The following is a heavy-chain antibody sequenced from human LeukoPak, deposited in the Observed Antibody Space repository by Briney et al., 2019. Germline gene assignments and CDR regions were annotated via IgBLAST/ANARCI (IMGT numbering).Heavy chain of an antibody. V-gene: IGHV3-30*01. CDR3: ARDYFGYYDSSGYYYVGSYFDY. CDR1: GFTFSSYA. J-gene: IGHJ4*02. CDR2: ISYDGSNK. D-gene: IGHD3-22*01. Sequence: GSLRLSCAASGFTFSSYAMHWVRQAPGKGLEWVAVISYDGSNKYYADSVKGRFTISRDNSKNTLYLQMNSLRAEDTAVYYCARDYFGYYDSSGYYYVGSYFDYWGQGTLVTVSS.